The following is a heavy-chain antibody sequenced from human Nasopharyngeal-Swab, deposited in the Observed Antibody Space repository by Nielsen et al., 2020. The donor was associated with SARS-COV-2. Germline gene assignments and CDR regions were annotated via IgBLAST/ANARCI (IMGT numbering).Heavy chain of an antibody. CDR2: IQTDGTEQ. CDR1: GFTCSPFW. Sequence: GGSLSLSCAASGFTCSPFWMTWVRQAPGKGLEWVATIQTDGTEQYSVDSVKGRFTISRDNGKNSLYLQMNSLRVEDTAVYYCARENHGVFDNWGQGTLVTVSS. CDR3: ARENHGVFDN. J-gene: IGHJ4*02. V-gene: IGHV3-7*01.